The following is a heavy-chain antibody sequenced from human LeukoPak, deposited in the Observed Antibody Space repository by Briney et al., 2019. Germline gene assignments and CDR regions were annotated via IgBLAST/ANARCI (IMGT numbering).Heavy chain of an antibody. D-gene: IGHD3-10*01. V-gene: IGHV3-66*01. Sequence: GGSLRLSCAASGFTVSSNYMSWVRQAPGKGLEWVSVIYSGGSTYYADCVKGRFTISRDNSKNTLNLQMNSLRAEDTAVYYCAREIYYGSGSLDYWGQGTLVTVSS. CDR3: AREIYYGSGSLDY. J-gene: IGHJ4*02. CDR2: IYSGGST. CDR1: GFTVSSNY.